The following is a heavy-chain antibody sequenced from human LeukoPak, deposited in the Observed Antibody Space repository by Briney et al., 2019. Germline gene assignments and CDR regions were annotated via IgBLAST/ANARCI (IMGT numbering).Heavy chain of an antibody. J-gene: IGHJ4*02. CDR2: VSYSGRT. CDR1: GASISNYY. D-gene: IGHD1-1*01. Sequence: SETLSLTCTVSGASISNYYWSWIRQPPGKGLECIGYVSYSGRTNHNPSLKSRVTIPADTSKNHFSLKLTSVTAADTAVYYCARHERGAEDLDYWGQGTLVTVSS. V-gene: IGHV4-59*08. CDR3: ARHERGAEDLDY.